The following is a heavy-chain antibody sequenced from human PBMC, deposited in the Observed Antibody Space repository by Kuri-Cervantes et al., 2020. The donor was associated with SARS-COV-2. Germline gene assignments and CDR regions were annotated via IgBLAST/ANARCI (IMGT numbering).Heavy chain of an antibody. CDR1: GFTFSGSA. CDR2: IRSKANSYAT. Sequence: ESLKISCAASGFTFSGSAMHWVRQASGKGLEWVGRIRSKANSYATAYAASVKGRFTISRDDSKNTAYLQMNSLKTEDTAVYYCTRRGPQQQLVRNYYYGMDVWGQGTTVTVYS. CDR3: TRRGPQQQLVRNYYYGMDV. V-gene: IGHV3-73*01. D-gene: IGHD6-13*01. J-gene: IGHJ6*02.